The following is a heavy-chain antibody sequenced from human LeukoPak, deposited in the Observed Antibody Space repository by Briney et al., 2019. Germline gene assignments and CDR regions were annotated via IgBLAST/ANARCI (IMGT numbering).Heavy chain of an antibody. V-gene: IGHV3-23*01. CDR3: ARDIYDMHNLDY. Sequence: PGGSLRLSCAASGFTFSSFAMSWVRQAPEKGLEWVSSISGFAGSIYYADSVKGRFTISRDNSKNTLYLQMNSLRAEDTAVYYCARDIYDMHNLDYWGQGTLVTVSS. J-gene: IGHJ4*02. CDR1: GFTFSSFA. CDR2: ISGFAGSI. D-gene: IGHD1-14*01.